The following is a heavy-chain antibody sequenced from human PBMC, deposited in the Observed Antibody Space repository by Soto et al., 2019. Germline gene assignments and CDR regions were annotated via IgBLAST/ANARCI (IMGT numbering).Heavy chain of an antibody. CDR2: IWYDGSNK. Sequence: QVQRMESGGGVVQPGRSLRLSCAASGFTFSSYGTHWVRQAPGKGLEWVAVIWYDGSNKYYADSVKGRFTISRDNSKNTLYLQMNSLRVEYTAVYYCARDAGWGQRTLVTVSS. J-gene: IGHJ4*02. CDR3: ARDAG. V-gene: IGHV3-33*01. CDR1: GFTFSSYG.